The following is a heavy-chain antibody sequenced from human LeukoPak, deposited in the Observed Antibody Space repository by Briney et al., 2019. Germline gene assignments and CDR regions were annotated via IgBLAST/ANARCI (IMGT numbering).Heavy chain of an antibody. CDR3: ARDGATFSGYDWYYYMDV. Sequence: PGGSLRLSCAASGFTFSRSWMTWVRQAPGRGLEWVANIKQDGSEIYYVDSVKGRFTISRDNAKNSLYLQMNSLRAEDTAVYYCARDGATFSGYDWYYYMDVWGKGTTVTVSS. V-gene: IGHV3-7*01. CDR1: GFTFSRSW. CDR2: IKQDGSEI. D-gene: IGHD5-12*01. J-gene: IGHJ6*03.